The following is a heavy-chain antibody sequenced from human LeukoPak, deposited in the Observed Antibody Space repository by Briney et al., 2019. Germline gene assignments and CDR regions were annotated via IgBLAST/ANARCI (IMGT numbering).Heavy chain of an antibody. D-gene: IGHD1-26*01. J-gene: IGHJ6*03. Sequence: GASVKVSCKVSGYTLTELSMHWVRQAPGKGLEWMGGFDPEDGETIYAQKLQGRVTMTEDTSTDTAYMELSSLRSEDTAVYYCATDAGGYSGSYSSYYYYMDVWGKGTTVTVSS. CDR3: ATDAGGYSGSYSSYYYYMDV. CDR2: FDPEDGET. CDR1: GYTLTELS. V-gene: IGHV1-24*01.